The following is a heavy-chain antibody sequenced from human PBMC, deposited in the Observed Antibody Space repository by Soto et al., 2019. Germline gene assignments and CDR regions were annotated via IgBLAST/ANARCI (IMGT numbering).Heavy chain of an antibody. V-gene: IGHV5-10-1*01. D-gene: IGHD3-9*01. CDR1: GYSFTSYW. CDR2: IDPSDSYT. CDR3: ARHAPRTYYDILTGARTHGMDD. J-gene: IGHJ6*02. Sequence: GESLKISCKGSGYSFTSYWISWVRQMPGKGLEWMGRIDPSDSYTNYSPSFQGHVTISADKSISTAYLQWCSLKASDTAMYYCARHAPRTYYDILTGARTHGMDDWGQGTTVTVSS.